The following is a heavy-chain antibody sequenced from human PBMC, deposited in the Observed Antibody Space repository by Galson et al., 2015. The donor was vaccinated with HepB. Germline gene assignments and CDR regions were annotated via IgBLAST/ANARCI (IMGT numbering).Heavy chain of an antibody. D-gene: IGHD3-22*01. CDR1: GYTFTSYG. CDR2: INPSGGST. Sequence: SVKVSCKASGYTFTSYGISWVRQAPGQGLEWIGRINPSGGSTNYARKLQGRVTMTADTSTSTVYMELSSLRSEDTAVYYCARDPAYYYDSSGYFHYYYYGMDVWGQGTTVTVSS. CDR3: ARDPAYYYDSSGYFHYYYYGMDV. J-gene: IGHJ6*02. V-gene: IGHV1-46*04.